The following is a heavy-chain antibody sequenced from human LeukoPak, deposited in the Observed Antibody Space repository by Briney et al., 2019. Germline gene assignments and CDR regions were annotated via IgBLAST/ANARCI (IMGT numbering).Heavy chain of an antibody. CDR2: LYYSGHT. Sequence: SETLSLTCSVSGGSIRASSWGWIRQPPGKPLEWIGYLYYSGHTDYNPSLGSRVTISSDTSRNQFSLRLSSVTAADTAVYYCAKDGREYSFDYWGQGTLVTVFS. CDR3: AKDGREYSFDY. J-gene: IGHJ4*02. V-gene: IGHV4-59*01. D-gene: IGHD4-17*01. CDR1: GGSIRASS.